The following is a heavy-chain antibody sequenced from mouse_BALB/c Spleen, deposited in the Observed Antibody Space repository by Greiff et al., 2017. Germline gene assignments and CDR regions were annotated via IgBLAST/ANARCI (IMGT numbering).Heavy chain of an antibody. V-gene: IGHV1-69*02. Sequence: VQLQQPGAELVKPGAPVKLSCKASGYTFTSYWMNWVKQRPGRGLEWIGRIDPSDSETHYNQKFKDKATLTVDKSSSTAYIQLSSLTSEDSAVYYCARGGGPYFDYWGQGTTLTVSS. CDR2: IDPSDSET. CDR1: GYTFTSYW. CDR3: ARGGGPYFDY. J-gene: IGHJ2*01.